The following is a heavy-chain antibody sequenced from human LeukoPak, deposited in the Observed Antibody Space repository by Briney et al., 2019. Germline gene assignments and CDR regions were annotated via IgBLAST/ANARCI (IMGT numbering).Heavy chain of an antibody. D-gene: IGHD2-2*02. CDR2: INSDGSST. Sequence: PGGSLRLSCAASGFTFSSYWMHWVRQAPGKGLVWVSRINSDGSSTSSADSVRGRFTISRDNAKNTLYLQMNSLRAEDTAVYYCARSPIAYCSSTNCYTLGYDYWGQGTLVTVSS. V-gene: IGHV3-74*01. CDR3: ARSPIAYCSSTNCYTLGYDY. CDR1: GFTFSSYW. J-gene: IGHJ4*02.